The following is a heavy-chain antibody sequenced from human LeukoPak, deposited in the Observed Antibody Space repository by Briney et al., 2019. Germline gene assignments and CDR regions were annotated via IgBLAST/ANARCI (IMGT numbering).Heavy chain of an antibody. D-gene: IGHD6-13*01. CDR2: IEQDGTLK. CDR1: GFTLSSYW. CDR3: ARGPVMETRKANTAAAVFGY. Sequence: GGSLRLSCAASGFTLSSYWMSWVRQAPGKGLEWVADIEQDGTLKYYVDSVRGRFTISRDNAKNSLYLQMNDLRAEDTAVYYCARGPVMETRKANTAAAVFGYWGQGTLVTVSS. V-gene: IGHV3-7*01. J-gene: IGHJ4*02.